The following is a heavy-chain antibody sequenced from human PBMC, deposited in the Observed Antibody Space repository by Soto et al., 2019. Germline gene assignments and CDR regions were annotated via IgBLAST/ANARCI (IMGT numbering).Heavy chain of an antibody. Sequence: ASVKVSCKASGYTFTSYYMHWVRQAPGQGLEWMGIINPSGGSTSYAQKFQGRVTMTRDTSTSTVYMELSSLRSEDTAVYYCARVCEAAADDYHYYYGMEVWGQGTTVTV. D-gene: IGHD6-13*01. CDR2: INPSGGST. V-gene: IGHV1-46*01. CDR3: ARVCEAAADDYHYYYGMEV. J-gene: IGHJ6*02. CDR1: GYTFTSYY.